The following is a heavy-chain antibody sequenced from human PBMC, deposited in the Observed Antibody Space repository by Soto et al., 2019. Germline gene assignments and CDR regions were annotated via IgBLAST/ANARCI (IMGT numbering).Heavy chain of an antibody. CDR1: GYTFTSYA. D-gene: IGHD6-6*01. CDR3: ARKQFGLDAFDI. Sequence: ASVKVSCKASGYTFTSYAMHWVRQAPGQRLEWMGWINAGNGNTKYSQKFQGRVTITRDTSASTAYMELSSLRSEDTAVYYCARKQFGLDAFDIWGQGTXVTVSS. J-gene: IGHJ3*02. V-gene: IGHV1-3*01. CDR2: INAGNGNT.